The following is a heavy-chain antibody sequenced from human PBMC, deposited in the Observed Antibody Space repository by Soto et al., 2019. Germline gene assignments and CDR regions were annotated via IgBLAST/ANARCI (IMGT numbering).Heavy chain of an antibody. CDR2: ISSNGGTT. CDR3: VRRVSGNYDY. V-gene: IGHV3-64*01. D-gene: IGHD1-7*01. J-gene: IGHJ4*02. Sequence: EVQLAESGGGLFQPGGSRGLSCVALGFTFIGYTLHWVRQAPGKGLEYVSSISSNGGTTYYGNSVKGRFTISRDNSKNTLYLQMGSLRAEDMAVYYCVRRVSGNYDYWGQGTLVTVSS. CDR1: GFTFIGYT.